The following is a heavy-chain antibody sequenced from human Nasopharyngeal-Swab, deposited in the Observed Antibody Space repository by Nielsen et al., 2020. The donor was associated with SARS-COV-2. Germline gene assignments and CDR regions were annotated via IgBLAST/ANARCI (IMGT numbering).Heavy chain of an antibody. V-gene: IGHV3-48*03. CDR2: ISSSGSTI. CDR3: ASRYCSSTSCRDYYYDMDV. J-gene: IGHJ6*02. D-gene: IGHD2-2*01. CDR1: GFTFSSYE. Sequence: GESLKISCAASGFTFSSYEMNWVRQAPGKGLEWVSYISSSGSTIYYADSVKGRFTISRDNAKNSLYLQMNSLRAEDTAVYYCASRYCSSTSCRDYYYDMDVWGQGTTVTVSS.